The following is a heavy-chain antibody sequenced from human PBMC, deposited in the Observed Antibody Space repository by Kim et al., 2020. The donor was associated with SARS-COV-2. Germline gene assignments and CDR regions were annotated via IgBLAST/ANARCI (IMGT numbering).Heavy chain of an antibody. D-gene: IGHD6-19*01. CDR3: ARLGGSGWPFDY. CDR1: GGSFSGYY. Sequence: SETLSLTCAVYGGSFSGYYWSWIRQPPGKGLEWIGEINHSGSTNYNPSLKSRVTISVDTSKNQFSLKLSSVTAADTAVYYCARLGGSGWPFDYWGQGTLVTVSS. CDR2: INHSGST. J-gene: IGHJ4*02. V-gene: IGHV4-34*01.